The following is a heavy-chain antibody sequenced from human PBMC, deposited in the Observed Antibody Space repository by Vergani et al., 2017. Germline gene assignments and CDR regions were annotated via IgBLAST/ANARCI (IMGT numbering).Heavy chain of an antibody. CDR3: ARQSRYCSGGSCYYWFDP. CDR2: IYPGDSDT. CDR1: GYSFTTYW. D-gene: IGHD2-15*01. V-gene: IGHV5-51*01. J-gene: IGHJ5*02. Sequence: EVQLVQSGAEVKKPGESLKISCKGSGYSFTTYWIGWVRQMPGKGLEWMGFIYPGDSDTRYSPSFQGQVTISVDKSINTAYLQWSSLKASDTAMYYCARQSRYCSGGSCYYWFDPWGQGTLVTVSS.